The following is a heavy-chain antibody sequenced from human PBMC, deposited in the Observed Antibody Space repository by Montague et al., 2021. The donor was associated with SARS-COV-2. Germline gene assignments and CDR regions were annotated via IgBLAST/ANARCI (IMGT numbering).Heavy chain of an antibody. CDR1: GGSFSNYY. CDR2: INHTGST. V-gene: IGHV4-34*01. Sequence: SETLSLTCAVYGGSFSNYYCTWIRHSPGRRLEWNGEINHTGSTTNNQTLKSQVTISVDTSKNQFSLKLTSVTVADTALYYCARPFCMGMAGMPLLTWGQGTLVTVSS. D-gene: IGHD6-19*01. J-gene: IGHJ5*02. CDR3: ARPFCMGMAGMPLLT.